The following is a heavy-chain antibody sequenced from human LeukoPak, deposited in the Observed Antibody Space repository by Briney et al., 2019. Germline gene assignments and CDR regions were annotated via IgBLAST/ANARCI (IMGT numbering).Heavy chain of an antibody. D-gene: IGHD2-15*01. J-gene: IGHJ4*02. V-gene: IGHV4-39*01. Sequence: SETLSLTCSVSGDSISSTSYYWGWIRQAPGKALEWIGSINQSGNTYHNPSLTSRVTISVDTSKDQFSLKLNSLTAADTGLYFCARHKVVVALPATTGFDYWGRGTLVSASS. CDR2: INQSGNT. CDR1: GDSISSTSYY. CDR3: ARHKVVVALPATTGFDY.